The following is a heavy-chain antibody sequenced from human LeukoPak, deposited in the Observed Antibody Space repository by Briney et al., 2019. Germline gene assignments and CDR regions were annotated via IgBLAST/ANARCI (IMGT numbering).Heavy chain of an antibody. Sequence: SETLSLTCNVSGGSISSYYWSWIRQPAGKGLEWIGRIYSSGNTNYNPSLKSRLTMSVDTSRNQFSLNLTSVTAADTAVYYRARDSTTWRGFDCWGQGSLVAVSS. D-gene: IGHD2-2*01. V-gene: IGHV4-4*07. J-gene: IGHJ4*02. CDR1: GGSISSYY. CDR3: ARDSTTWRGFDC. CDR2: IYSSGNT.